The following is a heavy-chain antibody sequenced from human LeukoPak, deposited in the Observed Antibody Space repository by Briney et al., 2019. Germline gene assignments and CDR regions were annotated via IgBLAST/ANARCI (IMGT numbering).Heavy chain of an antibody. J-gene: IGHJ6*02. CDR3: ATDISGSWSVYGTDV. Sequence: ASVKVSCKVSGYTLTELSMHWVRQAPGKGLEWMGGFDPEDGEAIYAQKFQGRVTMTEDTSTDTAYMELSSLRSEDTAVYYCATDISGSWSVYGTDVWGQGTTVTVSS. V-gene: IGHV1-24*01. CDR1: GYTLTELS. CDR2: FDPEDGEA. D-gene: IGHD6-13*01.